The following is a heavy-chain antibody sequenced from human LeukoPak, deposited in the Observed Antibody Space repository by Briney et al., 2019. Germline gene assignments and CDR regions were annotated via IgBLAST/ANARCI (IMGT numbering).Heavy chain of an antibody. V-gene: IGHV3-21*01. J-gene: IGHJ4*02. D-gene: IGHD1-14*01. CDR3: AIEPPGYY. Sequence: GGSLRLSCAASGLSFSTYSMGWVRQAPGKGLEWVSSISSSSSYIYYADSVRGRFTISRDNAKNSLFLQMNSLRAEDMAVYYCAIEPPGYYWGQGTLVTVSS. CDR1: GLSFSTYS. CDR2: ISSSSSYI.